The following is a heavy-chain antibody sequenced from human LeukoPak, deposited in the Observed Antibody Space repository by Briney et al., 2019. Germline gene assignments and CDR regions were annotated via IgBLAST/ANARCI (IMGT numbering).Heavy chain of an antibody. J-gene: IGHJ4*02. Sequence: SVKVSCKASGGTFSSYAISWVRQAPGQGLEWMGRIIPIFGTANYAQKFQGRVTITTDESTSTAYMELSSLSSDDTPVYYCPREPGRGMEARPEDYWGQGTLVTVSS. CDR3: PREPGRGMEARPEDY. CDR1: GGTFSSYA. V-gene: IGHV1-69*05. CDR2: IIPIFGTA. D-gene: IGHD6-6*01.